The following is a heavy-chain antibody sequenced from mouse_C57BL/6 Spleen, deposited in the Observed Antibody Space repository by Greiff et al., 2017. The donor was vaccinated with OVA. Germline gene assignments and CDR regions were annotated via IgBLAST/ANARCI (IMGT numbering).Heavy chain of an antibody. Sequence: EVHLVESGGGLVKPGGSLKLSCAASGFTFSSYAMSWVRQTPEKRLEWVATISAGGSYTSYPDNVKGRFTISRDNAKNNLYMQMGHLKAEDTAMYYCARPPFAYWGQGTLVTVSA. V-gene: IGHV5-4*01. CDR2: ISAGGSYT. CDR1: GFTFSSYA. CDR3: ARPPFAY. J-gene: IGHJ3*01.